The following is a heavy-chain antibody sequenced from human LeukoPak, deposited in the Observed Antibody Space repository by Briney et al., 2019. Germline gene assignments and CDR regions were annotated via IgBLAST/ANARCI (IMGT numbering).Heavy chain of an antibody. Sequence: GASVKVSCKASGYTFTSYDMHWVRQAPGQGLGWVGIINPSGGSTSYAQKFQGRVTMTRDTSTSTVYMELSSLRSEDTAVYYCARDLGGGDGYKDCWGQGTLVTVSS. CDR1: GYTFTSYD. J-gene: IGHJ4*02. CDR3: ARDLGGGDGYKDC. D-gene: IGHD5-24*01. CDR2: INPSGGST. V-gene: IGHV1-46*01.